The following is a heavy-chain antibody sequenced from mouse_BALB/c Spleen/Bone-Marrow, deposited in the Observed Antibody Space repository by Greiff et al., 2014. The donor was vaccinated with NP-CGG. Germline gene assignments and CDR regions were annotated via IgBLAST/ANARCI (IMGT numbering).Heavy chain of an antibody. V-gene: IGHV3-2*02. CDR1: GYSITSDYA. CDR2: ISYSGST. CDR3: ARSADWYFDV. J-gene: IGHJ1*01. Sequence: EVKLVESGPGLVKPSQSPSLTCTVTGYSITSDYAWHWIRQFPGNKLEWMGYISYSGSTSYYPYLKSRISITRDTSKNQFFLQLNSVTNEDTATYYCARSADWYFDVWGAGTTVTVSS.